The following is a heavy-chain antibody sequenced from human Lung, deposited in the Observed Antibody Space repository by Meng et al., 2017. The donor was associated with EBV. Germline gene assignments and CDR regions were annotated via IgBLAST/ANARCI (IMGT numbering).Heavy chain of an antibody. Sequence: QSQLQYVGPRLEAPSQPLSPTGDVSGDPTSKGVLYNNLIPQHPGKGLEWIGYISYSGSPYYNPSLKSRVTIDVDTSKNQFALKLKSGPAADTAVYYCARCFPLFGGDCADYWGQGTLVTVSS. D-gene: IGHD2-21*02. J-gene: IGHJ4*02. V-gene: IGHV4-30-4*08. CDR2: ISYSGSP. CDR3: ARCFPLFGGDCADY. CDR1: GDPTSKGVLY.